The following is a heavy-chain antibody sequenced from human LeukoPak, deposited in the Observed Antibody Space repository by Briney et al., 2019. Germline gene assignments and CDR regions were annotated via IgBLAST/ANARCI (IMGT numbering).Heavy chain of an antibody. CDR3: ARLPIAVAGTIDY. CDR2: IYYSGST. J-gene: IGHJ4*02. Sequence: SETRSLTCTVSGGSISSSSYYWGWIRQPPGKGLEWIGSIYYSGSTYYNPSLKSRVTISVDTSKNQFSLKLSSVTAADTAVYYCARLPIAVAGTIDYWGQGTLATVSS. CDR1: GGSISSSSYY. V-gene: IGHV4-39*01. D-gene: IGHD6-19*01.